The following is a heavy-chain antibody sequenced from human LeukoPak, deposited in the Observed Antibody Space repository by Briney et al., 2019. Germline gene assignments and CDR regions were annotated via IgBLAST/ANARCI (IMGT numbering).Heavy chain of an antibody. CDR1: GYSFTNYY. CDR2: INPNSGGT. CDR3: ARGIIAARGDAFDI. V-gene: IGHV1-2*02. D-gene: IGHD6-13*01. Sequence: ASVKVSCKASGYSFTNYYVHWVRQAPGQGLEWMGWINPNSGGTHYAQKFHGRVTMTRDTSITTAYMELSRLRSDDTAVYYCARGIIAARGDAFDIWGQGTMVTVSS. J-gene: IGHJ3*02.